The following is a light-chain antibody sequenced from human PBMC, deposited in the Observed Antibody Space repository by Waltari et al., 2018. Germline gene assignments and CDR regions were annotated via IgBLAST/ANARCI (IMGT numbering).Light chain of an antibody. Sequence: ERELTQSPGTLSVSPGERATLSCRASQSVSSSYLAWYHQKPGQAPGLLIFGASSRAPGIPDRFSGRGSGTDFTLTISRLEPEDFAVYYCQPYGSSPPVTFGQGTRLEIK. CDR2: GAS. CDR3: QPYGSSPPVT. J-gene: IGKJ5*01. CDR1: QSVSSSY. V-gene: IGKV3-20*01.